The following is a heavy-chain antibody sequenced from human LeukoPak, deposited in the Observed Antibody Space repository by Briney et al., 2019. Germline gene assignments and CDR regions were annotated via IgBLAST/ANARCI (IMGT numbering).Heavy chain of an antibody. V-gene: IGHV4-34*01. CDR1: GGSFGGYY. Sequence: SETLSLTCAVYGGSFGGYYWSWIRQPPGKGLEWIGEINHSGSTNYNPSLKSRVTISVDTSKNQFSLKLSSVTAADTAVYYCARRYSSSAGPHRGISGMDVWGQGTTVTVSS. CDR2: INHSGST. D-gene: IGHD6-13*01. CDR3: ARRYSSSAGPHRGISGMDV. J-gene: IGHJ6*02.